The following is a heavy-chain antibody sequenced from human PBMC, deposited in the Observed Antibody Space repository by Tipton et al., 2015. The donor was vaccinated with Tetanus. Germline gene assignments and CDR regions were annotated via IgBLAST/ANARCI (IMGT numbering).Heavy chain of an antibody. J-gene: IGHJ4*02. Sequence: TLSLTCTVSGGSTHGFYWTWIRQSAGKGLEWIGRIYGRGSTNYNPSLKSRIIISVDTSKNQFSLILSSVTAADTAVYYCARAAGFLGLTHDFWGRGTLVSVSS. CDR1: GGSTHGFY. CDR2: IYGRGST. CDR3: ARAAGFLGLTHDF. D-gene: IGHD2/OR15-2a*01. V-gene: IGHV4-4*07.